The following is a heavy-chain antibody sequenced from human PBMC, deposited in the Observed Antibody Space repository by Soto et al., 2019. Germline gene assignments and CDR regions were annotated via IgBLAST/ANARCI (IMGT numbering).Heavy chain of an antibody. Sequence: QVQLVQSGAEVKKPGASVKVSCKASGYTFNNYGISWVRQAPGQGLEWMGWIGPYNGNTDHAQNLQGRVTMTTDTSTNTAYMELGSLRSDDTALYYCARCYCSVGSCYTCWHFDLWGRGTLVTVSS. CDR1: GYTFNNYG. CDR3: ARCYCSVGSCYTCWHFDL. D-gene: IGHD2-15*01. CDR2: IGPYNGNT. V-gene: IGHV1-18*01. J-gene: IGHJ2*01.